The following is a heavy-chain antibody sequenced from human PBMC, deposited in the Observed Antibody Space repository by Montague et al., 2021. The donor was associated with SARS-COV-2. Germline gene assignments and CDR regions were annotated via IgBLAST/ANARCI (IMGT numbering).Heavy chain of an antibody. Sequence: SETLSLTCTVSGSSVRSDYYWAWIRQSPGKGLEWIGSSSHKGITDYNPFLRSRVTLSVDTSKNQISLKLTSVAAADTAVYYCARYSPLGFESPDTFDIWGRETKVTDSS. D-gene: IGHD3-9*01. CDR2: SSHKGIT. V-gene: IGHV4-38-2*02. CDR3: ARYSPLGFESPDTFDI. J-gene: IGHJ3*02. CDR1: GSSVRSDYY.